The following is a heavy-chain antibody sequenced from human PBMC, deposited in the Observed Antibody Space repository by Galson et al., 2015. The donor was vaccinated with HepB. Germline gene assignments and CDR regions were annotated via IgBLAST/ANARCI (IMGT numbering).Heavy chain of an antibody. D-gene: IGHD3-10*01. CDR1: GYIFTSYA. J-gene: IGHJ6*02. CDR2: IIPIFGTA. Sequence: SVKVSCKASGYIFTSYAMHWVRRAPGQGLEWMGGIIPIFGTANYAQKFQGRVTITADESTSTAYMELSSLRSEDTAVYYCARDMGYGSGSYYNGYHGMDVWGQGTTVTVSS. CDR3: ARDMGYGSGSYYNGYHGMDV. V-gene: IGHV1-69*13.